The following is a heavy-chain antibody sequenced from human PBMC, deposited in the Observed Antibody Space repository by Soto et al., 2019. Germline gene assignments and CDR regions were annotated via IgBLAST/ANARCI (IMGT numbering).Heavy chain of an antibody. V-gene: IGHV3-23*01. CDR3: AKDKARPNRMAAAEARGLYGMDV. D-gene: IGHD6-13*01. Sequence: GGSLRLSCAASGFTFSSYAMSWVRQAPGKGLEWVSAISGSGGSTYYADSVKGRFTISRDNSKNTLYLQMNSLRAEDTAVYYCAKDKARPNRMAAAEARGLYGMDVWGQGTTVTVSS. CDR1: GFTFSSYA. J-gene: IGHJ6*02. CDR2: ISGSGGST.